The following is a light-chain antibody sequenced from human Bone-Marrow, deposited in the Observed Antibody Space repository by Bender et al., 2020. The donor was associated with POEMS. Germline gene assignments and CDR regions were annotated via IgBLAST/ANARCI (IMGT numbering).Light chain of an antibody. V-gene: IGLV2-14*02. Sequence: QSVLTQPPSVSGAPGQRVTISCTGATSDVGTYYIVSWYQQHPGKAPKLIIYQGTNRPSGVSSRFSGSESGNTASLTISGLQAEDEADYYCSSYTNSNTWVFGGGTKVTVL. J-gene: IGLJ3*02. CDR1: TSDVGTYYI. CDR2: QGT. CDR3: SSYTNSNTWV.